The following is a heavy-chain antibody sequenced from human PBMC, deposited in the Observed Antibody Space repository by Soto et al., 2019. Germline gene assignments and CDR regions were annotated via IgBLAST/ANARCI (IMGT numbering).Heavy chain of an antibody. V-gene: IGHV3-48*01. CDR2: ISSSSSTI. J-gene: IGHJ4*02. Sequence: PGGSLRLSCAASGFTFSSYSMNWIRQAPGKGLEWVSYISSSSSTIYYADSVKGRFTISRDNAKNSLYLQMNSLRAEDTAVYYCARDREWLAPPNDYWGQGTLVTVSS. CDR3: ARDREWLAPPNDY. CDR1: GFTFSSYS. D-gene: IGHD6-19*01.